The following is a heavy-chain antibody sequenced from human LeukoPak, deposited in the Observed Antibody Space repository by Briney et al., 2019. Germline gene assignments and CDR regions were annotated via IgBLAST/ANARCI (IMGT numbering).Heavy chain of an antibody. D-gene: IGHD1-26*01. CDR3: AKGKVIVGATFFDY. Sequence: PGGSLRLSCAASGFTFTSYAMSWIRQAPGKGLEWVSGISGSGGSTYYADSVKGRFTISRDNSNNTLYLQVNSLRAEDTAVYYCAKGKVIVGATFFDYWGQGTLVTVSS. CDR1: GFTFTSYA. J-gene: IGHJ4*02. V-gene: IGHV3-23*01. CDR2: ISGSGGST.